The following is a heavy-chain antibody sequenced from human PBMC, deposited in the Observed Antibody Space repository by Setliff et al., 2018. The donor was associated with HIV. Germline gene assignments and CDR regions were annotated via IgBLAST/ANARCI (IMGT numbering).Heavy chain of an antibody. CDR2: VDPEDGET. CDR3: AANGVLVGAFDI. D-gene: IGHD2-8*01. CDR1: GYTFKTYG. J-gene: IGHJ3*02. Sequence: GASVKVSCKASGYTFKTYGISWVRQAPGHGLEWMGLVDPEDGETIYAEKFQGRVTITADTSTDTAYMELSSLRSEDTAVYYCAANGVLVGAFDIWGQGTMVTVSS. V-gene: IGHV1-69-2*01.